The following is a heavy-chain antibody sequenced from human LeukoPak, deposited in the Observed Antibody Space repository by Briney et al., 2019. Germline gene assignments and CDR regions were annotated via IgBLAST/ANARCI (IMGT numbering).Heavy chain of an antibody. CDR3: AILATTQLFDY. CDR2: INPNSGGT. CDR1: GYTFTDYY. Sequence: ASVKVSCKASGYTFTDYYLHWVRQAPGQGLEWMGWINPNSGGTNYPQKFQGGVTMTRDTSISTAYMELSRLRSDDSAVYYCAILATTQLFDYWGQGTLVTVSS. D-gene: IGHD5-12*01. J-gene: IGHJ4*02. V-gene: IGHV1-2*02.